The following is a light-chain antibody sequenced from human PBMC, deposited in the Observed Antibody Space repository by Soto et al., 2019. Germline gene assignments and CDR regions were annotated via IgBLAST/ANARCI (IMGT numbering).Light chain of an antibody. J-gene: IGKJ1*01. V-gene: IGKV3-20*01. CDR1: QSVSSNY. CDR2: GAS. Sequence: IGLKTSPGTLSLSPRERGTLSLGSSQSVSSNYLAWYQQKPGQAPRLLIYGASSRATGIPDRFSGSGSGADFTLTISRLEPEDFAVYYCQHYGSSPETFGQGTKVDIK. CDR3: QHYGSSPET.